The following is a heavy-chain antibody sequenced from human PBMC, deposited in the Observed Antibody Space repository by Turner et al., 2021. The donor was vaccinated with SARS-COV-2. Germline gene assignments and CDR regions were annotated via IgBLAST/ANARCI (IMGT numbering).Heavy chain of an antibody. Sequence: QVQLVESGGGVVQPGRSLRLSCAALGITFSTYAMHWVRRAPGKGLEWVAVISYDGSDKYDADSVKGRFTISRDNSKNTLYLQMNSLRAEDTAVYYCATGAPYCSSTSCSRWFAPWGQGTLVTVSS. V-gene: IGHV3-30-3*01. D-gene: IGHD2-2*01. CDR2: ISYDGSDK. CDR1: GITFSTYA. J-gene: IGHJ5*02. CDR3: ATGAPYCSSTSCSRWFAP.